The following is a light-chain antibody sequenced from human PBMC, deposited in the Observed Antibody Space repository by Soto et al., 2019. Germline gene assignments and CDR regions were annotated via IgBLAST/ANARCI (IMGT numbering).Light chain of an antibody. J-gene: IGKJ5*01. CDR3: QQYVSSIT. CDR2: GAS. Sequence: VLAQYPALLSLSPGARATLSRMASQSVRSDYLAWYQQKPGQAPRLHIYGASTRATGIPDRFSCSGSGTDFTLTISRLEPEDFAVFYCQQYVSSITFGQGTRLEIK. V-gene: IGKV3-20*01. CDR1: QSVRSDY.